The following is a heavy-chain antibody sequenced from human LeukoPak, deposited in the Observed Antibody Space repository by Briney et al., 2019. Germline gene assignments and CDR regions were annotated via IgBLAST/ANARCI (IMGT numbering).Heavy chain of an antibody. J-gene: IGHJ1*01. V-gene: IGHV3-30-3*01. Sequence: GRSLRLSCAASGFTFSSYAMHWVRQAPGRGLEWVAVISYDGSNKYYADSVKGRFTISRDNSKNTLYLQMNSLRAEDTAVYYCARVPYCSSTSCRRTSQYFQHWGQGTLVTVSS. CDR1: GFTFSSYA. CDR3: ARVPYCSSTSCRRTSQYFQH. D-gene: IGHD2-2*01. CDR2: ISYDGSNK.